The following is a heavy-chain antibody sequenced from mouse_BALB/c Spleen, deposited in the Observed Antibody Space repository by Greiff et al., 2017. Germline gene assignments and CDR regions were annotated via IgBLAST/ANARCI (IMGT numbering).Heavy chain of an antibody. J-gene: IGHJ4*01. CDR1: GFNIKDTY. CDR3: AAYYDSDEAMDY. V-gene: IGHV14-3*02. CDR2: IDPANGTN. D-gene: IGHD2-4*01. Sequence: EVQLQQSGAELVKPGASVKLSCTASGFNIKDTYMHWVKQRPEQGLEWIGRIDPANGTNKYDPKFQGKATITADTSSNTAYLQLSSLSSEVTAVYYCAAYYDSDEAMDYWGPGTSVTVSS.